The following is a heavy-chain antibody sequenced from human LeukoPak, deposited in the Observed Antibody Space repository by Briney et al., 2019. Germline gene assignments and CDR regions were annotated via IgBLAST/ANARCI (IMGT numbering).Heavy chain of an antibody. J-gene: IGHJ3*02. CDR3: AREHSSGWYGDAFDI. V-gene: IGHV3-30*02. CDR1: GFTFSSYG. CDR2: IRSDESNK. Sequence: GGSLRLSCAASGFTFSSYGMHWVRQAPGKGLEWVTFIRSDESNKYYADSVKGRFTISRDTSKNTLYLQMNSLRAEDTAVYYCAREHSSGWYGDAFDIWGQGTMVTVSS. D-gene: IGHD6-19*01.